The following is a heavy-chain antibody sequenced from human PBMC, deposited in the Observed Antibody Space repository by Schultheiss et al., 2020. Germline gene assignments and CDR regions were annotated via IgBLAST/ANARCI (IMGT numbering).Heavy chain of an antibody. V-gene: IGHV4-39*01. CDR2: IYYSGST. CDR1: GGSISSNSDY. D-gene: IGHD6-19*01. J-gene: IGHJ6*02. Sequence: SQPLSLTCTVSGGSISSNSDYWGWIRQPPGKGLEWIGSIYYSGSTYYNPSLKSRVTISVDTSKNQFSLKLSSLTAADTAVYYCARHVSSGWYWYYGMDFWGQGTTVTVSS. CDR3: ARHVSSGWYWYYGMDF.